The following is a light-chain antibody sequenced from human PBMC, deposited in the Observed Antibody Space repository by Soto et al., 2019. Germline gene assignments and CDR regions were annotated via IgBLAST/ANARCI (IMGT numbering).Light chain of an antibody. Sequence: EIVMTQSPATLSVSPGERATLSCRASQSLSSNLAWYQQKPGQAPRLLIYGASSRATGIPARFSGSGSGTEFTLTISSLQSEDFAVYYCQQYNNWPLTFGGGTKVAIK. CDR2: GAS. V-gene: IGKV3-15*01. CDR1: QSLSSN. CDR3: QQYNNWPLT. J-gene: IGKJ4*01.